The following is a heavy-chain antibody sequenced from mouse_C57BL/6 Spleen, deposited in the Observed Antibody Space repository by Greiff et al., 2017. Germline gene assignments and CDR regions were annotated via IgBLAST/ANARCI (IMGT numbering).Heavy chain of an antibody. CDR1: GYNFTSYW. D-gene: IGHD1-1*01. J-gene: IGHJ2*01. V-gene: IGHV1-52*01. Sequence: QVQLQQPGAELVRPGSSVKLSCKASGYNFTSYWMHWVKQRPLQGLEWIGNIDPSDSETHYNPKFKDKATLTVDKSSSTAYKQLNSLTSEHSAVYYCARSRFITTYHVGYYGDWGQGTTRTVST. CDR2: IDPSDSET. CDR3: ARSRFITTYHVGYYGD.